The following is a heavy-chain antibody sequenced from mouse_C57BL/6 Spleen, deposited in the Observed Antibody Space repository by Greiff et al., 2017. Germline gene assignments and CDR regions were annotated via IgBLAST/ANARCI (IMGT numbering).Heavy chain of an antibody. CDR3: ASGDLGLRGGESFAY. CDR1: GYTFTSYW. CDR2: IDPNSGGT. D-gene: IGHD2-4*01. J-gene: IGHJ3*01. Sequence: QVQLQQPGAELVKPGASVKLSCKASGYTFTSYWMHWVKQRPGRGLEWIGRIDPNSGGTKYNEKFKSKATLTVDKPSRTAYMQLSSLTSEDSAVYYCASGDLGLRGGESFAYWGQGTLVTVSA. V-gene: IGHV1-72*01.